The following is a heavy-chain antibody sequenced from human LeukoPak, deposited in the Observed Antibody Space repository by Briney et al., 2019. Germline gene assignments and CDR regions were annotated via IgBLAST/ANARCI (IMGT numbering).Heavy chain of an antibody. Sequence: SETLSLTCTVSGGSISSHYWSWIRQPAGKGLEWIGRIYSTGSTNYNPSLKSRVTMSVDTSKNQISLRLRSVTAADTAVYYCARQIASAGTAGFDFWGQGALVTVSS. CDR3: ARQIASAGTAGFDF. CDR2: IYSTGST. D-gene: IGHD6-13*01. V-gene: IGHV4-4*07. J-gene: IGHJ4*02. CDR1: GGSISSHY.